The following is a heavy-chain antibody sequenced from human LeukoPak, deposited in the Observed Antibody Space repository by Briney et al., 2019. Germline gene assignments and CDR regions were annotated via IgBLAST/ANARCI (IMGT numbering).Heavy chain of an antibody. J-gene: IGHJ4*02. CDR2: IYHSGST. V-gene: IGHV4-4*02. CDR3: ARGGMTIFGVVIGRAFDY. CDR1: GVSISSSNW. D-gene: IGHD3-3*01. Sequence: PSGTLSLTCAVSGVSISSSNWWSWVRQPPGKGLEWIGEIYHSGSTNYNPSLKSRVTISVDKSKNQFSLKLSSVTAADTAVHYCARGGMTIFGVVIGRAFDYWGQGTLVTVSS.